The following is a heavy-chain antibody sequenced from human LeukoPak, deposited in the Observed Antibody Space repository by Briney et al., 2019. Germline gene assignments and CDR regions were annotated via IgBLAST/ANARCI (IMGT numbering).Heavy chain of an antibody. Sequence: QPGRSLRLSCAASGFTFKNYGMHWVRQAPGKGLEWVAVIWYDGNNKYYAGSVKGRFTISRDNSKNTLYLQMNSLRAEDTAVYYCARAVGDGILDAFDIWGQGTMVTVSS. V-gene: IGHV3-33*01. D-gene: IGHD1-14*01. CDR2: IWYDGNNK. CDR1: GFTFKNYG. CDR3: ARAVGDGILDAFDI. J-gene: IGHJ3*02.